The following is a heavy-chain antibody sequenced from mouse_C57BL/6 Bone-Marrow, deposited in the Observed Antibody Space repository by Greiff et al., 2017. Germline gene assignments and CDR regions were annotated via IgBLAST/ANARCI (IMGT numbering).Heavy chain of an antibody. Sequence: EVKLVESGGGLVKPGGSLKLSCAASGFTFSSYAMSWVRQTPEKRLEWVATISDGGSYTYYPDNVKGRFTISRDNAKNNLYLQMSHLKSEDTAMYYCASDDYYGPVVYFDYWGQGTTLTVSS. CDR1: GFTFSSYA. CDR2: ISDGGSYT. V-gene: IGHV5-4*03. J-gene: IGHJ2*01. CDR3: ASDDYYGPVVYFDY. D-gene: IGHD1-2*01.